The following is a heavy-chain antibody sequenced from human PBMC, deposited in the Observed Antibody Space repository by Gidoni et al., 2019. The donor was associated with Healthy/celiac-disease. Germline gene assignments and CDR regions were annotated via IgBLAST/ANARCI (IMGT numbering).Heavy chain of an antibody. J-gene: IGHJ4*02. CDR1: GFSFRSYG. CDR3: AKGLLGYCSSTSCYTVPYYFDY. Sequence: QVQLVESGGGVVQPGRSLSLSCTASGFSFRSYGIHCVRQVPGKRLEWLAVLSYDGSNIYYADSVKGRFTISRDNSKNTLYLQMNSLRAEDTAVYYCAKGLLGYCSSTSCYTVPYYFDYWGQGTLVTVSS. D-gene: IGHD2-2*02. V-gene: IGHV3-30*18. CDR2: LSYDGSNI.